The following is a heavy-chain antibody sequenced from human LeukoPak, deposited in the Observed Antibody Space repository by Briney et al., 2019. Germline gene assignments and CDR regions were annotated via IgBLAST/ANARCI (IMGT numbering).Heavy chain of an antibody. CDR2: IFHSGST. J-gene: IGHJ6*04. Sequence: PSGTLSLTCAVSGGSISSSNWWSWVRQPPGKGLGWIGVIFHSGSTNYNPSLKSRVTISVDKSKNQFSLKLSSVTSADTAVYYCARHDGYSYGYDYYYCSMDVWGKGTTVTVSS. D-gene: IGHD5-18*01. CDR1: GGSISSSNW. V-gene: IGHV4-4*02. CDR3: ARHDGYSYGYDYYYCSMDV.